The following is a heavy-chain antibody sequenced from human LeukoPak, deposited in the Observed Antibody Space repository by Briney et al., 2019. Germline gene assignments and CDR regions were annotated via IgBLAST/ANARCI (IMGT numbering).Heavy chain of an antibody. V-gene: IGHV3-7*01. D-gene: IGHD3-10*01. J-gene: IGHJ4*02. CDR1: GFTFSRYW. Sequence: GGSLRLSCAASGFTFSRYWMTWVRQAPGKWLEWVANIKQDGSEKYYVDSVKGRFTISRDNAKNSLYLQMNSLRAEDTAVYYCARDSATYYYGSRSLASWGQGTLVTVSS. CDR3: ARDSATYYYGSRSLAS. CDR2: IKQDGSEK.